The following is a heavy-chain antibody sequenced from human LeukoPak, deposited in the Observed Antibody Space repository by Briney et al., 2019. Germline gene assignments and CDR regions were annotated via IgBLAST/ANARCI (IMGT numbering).Heavy chain of an antibody. CDR1: GGSFRGYY. Sequence: SETLSLTCAVYGGSFRGYYWSWIRQPPGKGLEWIGEINHSGSTNYNPSLKSRVTMSVDTSKNQFSLKLSSVTAADTAVYYCAREPGSSSWYGGFDYWGQGTLVTVSS. CDR3: AREPGSSSWYGGFDY. CDR2: INHSGST. D-gene: IGHD6-13*01. V-gene: IGHV4-34*01. J-gene: IGHJ4*02.